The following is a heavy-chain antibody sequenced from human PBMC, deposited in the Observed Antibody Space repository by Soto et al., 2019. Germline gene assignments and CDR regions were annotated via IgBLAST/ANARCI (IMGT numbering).Heavy chain of an antibody. CDR1: GGSVSSGTHY. J-gene: IGHJ6*02. CDR3: ERDTHDYGVPAGGIDV. V-gene: IGHV4-61*01. D-gene: IGHD4-17*01. CDR2: IYYTGTT. Sequence: QVQLQESGPGLVKPSETLSLTCSVSGGSVSSGTHYWSWIRQPPGKGLEWIGYIYYTGTTKYKPSLKSRTSISVDTAKNQFSLKMSSVTAADTALDDCERDTHDYGVPAGGIDVWGQGTTVTVSS.